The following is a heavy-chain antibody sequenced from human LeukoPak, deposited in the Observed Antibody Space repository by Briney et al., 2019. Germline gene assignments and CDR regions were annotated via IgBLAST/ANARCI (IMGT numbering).Heavy chain of an antibody. Sequence: SETLSLTCTVSGGSIRSSRYYWGWIRQPPGKGLEWIGSIYYSGNTYYNPSLKSRVSISVDTSKNQFSLKLSSVTAADTAVCYCARHRGRSSGYRCFDYWGQGTLVTVSS. CDR3: ARHRGRSSGYRCFDY. D-gene: IGHD3-22*01. CDR1: GGSIRSSRYY. V-gene: IGHV4-39*01. J-gene: IGHJ4*02. CDR2: IYYSGNT.